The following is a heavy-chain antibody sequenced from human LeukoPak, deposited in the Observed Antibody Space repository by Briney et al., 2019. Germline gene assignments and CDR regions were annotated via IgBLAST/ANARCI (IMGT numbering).Heavy chain of an antibody. V-gene: IGHV3-21*01. CDR3: ARDDLPEYYMDV. CDR2: ITNTGSYK. CDR1: GFTSSIYR. Sequence: VGSLRLSCTASGFTSSIYRMRWVRQAPGKGLKGVSSITNTGSYKYYADSLKGRFTISRDNAKNSLYLQLNSLRVEDTAVYYCARDDLPEYYMDVWGQGTSVTVSS. J-gene: IGHJ6*03.